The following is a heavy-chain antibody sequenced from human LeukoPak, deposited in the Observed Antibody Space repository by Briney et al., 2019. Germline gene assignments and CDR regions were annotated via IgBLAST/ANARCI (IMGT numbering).Heavy chain of an antibody. CDR1: GGSISSSSYY. Sequence: RAWETLSLTCTVSGGSISSSSYYWGWIRQPPGKGLEWIGSIYYSGSTYYNPSLKSRVTISVDTSKNQFSLKLSSVTAADTAVYYCARDPVGWNRRLRPDFDPWGQGTLVTVSS. CDR3: ARDPVGWNRRLRPDFDP. CDR2: IYYSGST. V-gene: IGHV4-39*07. D-gene: IGHD5-12*01. J-gene: IGHJ5*02.